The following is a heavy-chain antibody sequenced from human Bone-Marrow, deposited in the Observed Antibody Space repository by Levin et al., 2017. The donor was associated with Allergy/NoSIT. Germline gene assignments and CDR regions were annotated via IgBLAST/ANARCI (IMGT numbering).Heavy chain of an antibody. CDR2: IGTAADS. Sequence: GGSLRLSCAASGFTFSSYDMHWVRQATGRGLEWVSAIGTAADSYYSGSVKGRFTVSRDNAKNSFYLQMNSLRAGDTAVYYCARVALPRYCTSTSCSDSGYYFDDRGQGALVTVSS. CDR1: GFTFSSYD. CDR3: ARVALPRYCTSTSCSDSGYYFDD. V-gene: IGHV3-13*04. J-gene: IGHJ4*02. D-gene: IGHD2-2*01.